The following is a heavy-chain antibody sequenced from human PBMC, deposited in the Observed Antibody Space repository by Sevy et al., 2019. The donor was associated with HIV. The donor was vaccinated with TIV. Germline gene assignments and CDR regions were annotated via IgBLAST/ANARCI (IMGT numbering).Heavy chain of an antibody. V-gene: IGHV3-74*01. CDR3: ARGLVGIAAAGNDY. Sequence: GGSLRLSCAASGVTFSSYWMHWVRQAPGKGLVWVSRINSDGSSTSYADSVKGRFTISRDNAKNTRYLQMNSLRAEDTAVYYCARGLVGIAAAGNDYWGQGTLVTVSS. J-gene: IGHJ4*02. D-gene: IGHD6-13*01. CDR1: GVTFSSYW. CDR2: INSDGSST.